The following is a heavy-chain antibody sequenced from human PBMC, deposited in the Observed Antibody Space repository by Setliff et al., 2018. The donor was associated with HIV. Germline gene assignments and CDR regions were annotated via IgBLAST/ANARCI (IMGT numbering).Heavy chain of an antibody. J-gene: IGHJ5*02. D-gene: IGHD3-3*02. V-gene: IGHV1-8*01. CDR2: MNPNSGNT. CDR1: GYTFSSYD. Sequence: VASVKVSCKASGYTFSSYDINWVRQATGQGLEWMGWMNPNSGNTGYAEKFQGRVTMTRDTSISTAYMELSSLRSDDTAVYYCARGTAPRPASVLEFLEWLFPNWFDPWGQGTLVTVSS. CDR3: ARGTAPRPASVLEFLEWLFPNWFDP.